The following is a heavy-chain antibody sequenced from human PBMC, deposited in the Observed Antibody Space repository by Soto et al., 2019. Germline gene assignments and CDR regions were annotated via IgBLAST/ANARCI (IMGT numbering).Heavy chain of an antibody. J-gene: IGHJ6*01. CDR3: ARDGGSGYDDPKVDYYYYGMDV. V-gene: IGHV1-46*01. Sequence: VASVKVSCKTSGDTFTSYYLQLVRQAPGRGLEWMGIINPNNGRTNYAQKFQGRVTITADESTSTAYMELSSLRSEDTAVYYCARDGGSGYDDPKVDYYYYGMDVWGQGTTVTVSS. CDR2: INPNNGRT. CDR1: GDTFTSYY. D-gene: IGHD5-12*01.